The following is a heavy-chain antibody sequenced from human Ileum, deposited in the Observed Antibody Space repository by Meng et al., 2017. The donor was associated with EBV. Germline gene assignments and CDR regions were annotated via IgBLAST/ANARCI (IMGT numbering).Heavy chain of an antibody. J-gene: IGHJ4*02. CDR3: ARAHPVVYFFDY. CDR1: GGSISSGGHS. D-gene: IGHD4-23*01. V-gene: IGHV4-30-2*01. Sequence: LQLPESGSGLVKPSQTLSLPCAVSGGSISSGGHSWSWIRQPPGKGLEWIGDIQHSGSTYYNPSLKSRVTISVDRSRNQFSLKLSSVTAADTAVYYCARAHPVVYFFDYWGQGTLVTVSS. CDR2: IQHSGST.